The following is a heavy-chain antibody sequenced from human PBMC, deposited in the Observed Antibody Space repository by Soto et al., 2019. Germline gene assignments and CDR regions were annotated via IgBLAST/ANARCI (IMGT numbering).Heavy chain of an antibody. CDR1: RGSISSSDYY. CDR2: ISCGVTT. Sequence: SETLSLTCSLSRGSISSSDYYWGWVRQPPGKGLEWIWSISCGVTTSYSPSLRSRLTISIDTSNNQFSLKLSSVTAADTAVYYCATSSVSRLLNHWYFELWGRGTLVTVSS. V-gene: IGHV4-39*01. CDR3: ATSSVSRLLNHWYFEL. J-gene: IGHJ2*01.